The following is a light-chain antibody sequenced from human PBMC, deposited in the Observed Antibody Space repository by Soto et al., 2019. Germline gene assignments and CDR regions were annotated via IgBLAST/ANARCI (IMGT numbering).Light chain of an antibody. CDR1: QSISSW. CDR3: QQYNSYSMT. V-gene: IGKV1-5*01. J-gene: IGKJ1*01. CDR2: DAS. Sequence: DIQMTQSPSTLSASVGDRVTITCRASQSISSWLAWYQQKPGKAPKLLIYDASSLESGGPSRFSGSGSGTEFTLTNSRRQPDDFATYYCQQYNSYSMTFGQGTKVEIK.